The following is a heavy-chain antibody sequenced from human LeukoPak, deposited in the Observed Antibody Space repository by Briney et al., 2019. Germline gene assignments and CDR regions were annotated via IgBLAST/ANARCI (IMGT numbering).Heavy chain of an antibody. J-gene: IGHJ5*02. Sequence: SETLSLTCTVSGGSISSSSYYWGWIRQPPGKGLEWIGSIYCSGSTYYNPSLKSRVTISVDTSKNQFSLKLSSVTAADTAVYYCAREGLERLRFAWFDPWGQGTLVTVSS. V-gene: IGHV4-39*07. CDR3: AREGLERLRFAWFDP. CDR2: IYCSGST. CDR1: GGSISSSSYY. D-gene: IGHD1-1*01.